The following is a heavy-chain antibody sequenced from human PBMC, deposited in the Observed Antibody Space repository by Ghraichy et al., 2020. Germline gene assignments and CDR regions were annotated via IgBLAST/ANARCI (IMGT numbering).Heavy chain of an antibody. D-gene: IGHD3-22*01. CDR1: GGSISSSSYY. Sequence: SETLSLTCTVSGGSISSSSYYWGWIRQPPGKGLEWIGSIYYSGSTYYNPSLKSRVTISVDTSKNQFSLKLSSVTAADTAVYYCARQDSYYDSSGYAFDYWGQGTLVTVSS. J-gene: IGHJ4*02. CDR3: ARQDSYYDSSGYAFDY. CDR2: IYYSGST. V-gene: IGHV4-39*01.